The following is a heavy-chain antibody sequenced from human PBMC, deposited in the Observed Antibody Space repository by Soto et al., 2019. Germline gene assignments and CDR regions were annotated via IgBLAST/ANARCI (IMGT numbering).Heavy chain of an antibody. Sequence: SETLSLTCTVSGGSISSSSYYWGWIRQPPGKGLEWIGSIYYSGSSYYNPSLKSRVTISVDTSKNQFSLKLSSVTAADTAVYYCAGTTGDYFDYWGQGTLVTVSS. J-gene: IGHJ4*02. D-gene: IGHD4-17*01. CDR2: IYYSGSS. CDR3: AGTTGDYFDY. V-gene: IGHV4-39*01. CDR1: GGSISSSSYY.